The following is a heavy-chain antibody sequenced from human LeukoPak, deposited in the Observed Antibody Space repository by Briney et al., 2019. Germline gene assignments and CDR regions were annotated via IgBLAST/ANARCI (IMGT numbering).Heavy chain of an antibody. D-gene: IGHD3-10*01. V-gene: IGHV4-34*01. CDR3: AGITMVRGVIKTSPFDY. CDR2: INHSGST. CDR1: GGSFSGYY. J-gene: IGHJ4*02. Sequence: SETLSLTCAVYGGSFSGYYWSWIRQPPGKGLEWIGEINHSGSTNYNPSLKSRVTISVDTSKNQFSLKLSSVTAADTAVYYCAGITMVRGVIKTSPFDYWGQGTLVTVSS.